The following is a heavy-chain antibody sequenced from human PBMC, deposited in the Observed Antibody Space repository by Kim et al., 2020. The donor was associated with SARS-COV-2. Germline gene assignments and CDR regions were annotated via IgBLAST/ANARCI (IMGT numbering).Heavy chain of an antibody. CDR1: GFTFSNFA. Sequence: GGSLRLSCTASGFTFSNFAMHWVRQAPGKGPEWVASISYNGIEVKYRDSVTGRFSVSRDNSKDTLYVQMNRLTAEDTAVYRCARESGWNSGLYHFHMDVWGKGTTVTVSS. J-gene: IGHJ6*03. CDR2: ISYNGIEV. V-gene: IGHV3-30*03. D-gene: IGHD6-25*01. CDR3: ARESGWNSGLYHFHMDV.